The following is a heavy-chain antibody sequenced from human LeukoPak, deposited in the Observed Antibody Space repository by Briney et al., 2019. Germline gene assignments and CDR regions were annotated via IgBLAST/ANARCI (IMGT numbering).Heavy chain of an antibody. CDR2: IYYSGTT. V-gene: IGHV4-59*01. D-gene: IGHD4-17*01. CDR1: GGSISYYY. J-gene: IGHJ6*02. CDR3: AREDPQTTVPEGMDV. Sequence: SQTLSLTCTVSGGSISYYYWSWIRQSPGKGLEWIGYIYYSGTTNYNPSLRSRVTISVDTSKNQFSLQLRSVTAADTAVYYCAREDPQTTVPEGMDVWGQGTTVTVSS.